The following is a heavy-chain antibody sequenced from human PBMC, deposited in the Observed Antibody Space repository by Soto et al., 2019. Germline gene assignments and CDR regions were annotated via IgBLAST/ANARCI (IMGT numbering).Heavy chain of an antibody. J-gene: IGHJ4*02. D-gene: IGHD6-13*01. Sequence: EVQLLESGGGLVQPGGSLRLSCAASGFTFSSYAMNWVRQAPGKGLEWVSGVSGSGGSTYYADSVQGRFTISRDNSKNTLYLQMNSLSAEDTAIYYCARRGPGTYFDYWGQGTLVTVSS. CDR1: GFTFSSYA. CDR3: ARRGPGTYFDY. CDR2: VSGSGGST. V-gene: IGHV3-23*01.